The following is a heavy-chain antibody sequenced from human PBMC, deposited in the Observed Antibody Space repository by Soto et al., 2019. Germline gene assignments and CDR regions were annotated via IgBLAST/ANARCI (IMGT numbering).Heavy chain of an antibody. J-gene: IGHJ4*02. D-gene: IGHD3-10*01. CDR2: IYYSGST. CDR3: ARAGLRFGSRFDY. CDR1: GGSISSGGYY. V-gene: IGHV4-31*03. Sequence: PSETLSLTCTVSGGSISSGGYYWSWIRQHPGKCLEWIGYIYYSGSTYYNPSLKSRVTISVDTSKSHFSLKPNSVTAADTAVYYCARAGLRFGSRFDYWGQGTLVTVSS.